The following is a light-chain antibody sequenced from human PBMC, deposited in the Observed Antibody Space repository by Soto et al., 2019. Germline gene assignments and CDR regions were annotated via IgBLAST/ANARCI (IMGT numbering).Light chain of an antibody. CDR3: AAWDDSLNGSGV. J-gene: IGLJ1*01. V-gene: IGLV1-44*01. CDR2: SNN. Sequence: QPVLTQPPSASGTPGQRVTISCSGSSSNIGSNTVNWYQQLPGTAPKLLIYSNNQRPSGVPDRFSGCKSGTSASLAISGLQSEDEADYYCAAWDDSLNGSGVFGTGTKVTVL. CDR1: SSNIGSNT.